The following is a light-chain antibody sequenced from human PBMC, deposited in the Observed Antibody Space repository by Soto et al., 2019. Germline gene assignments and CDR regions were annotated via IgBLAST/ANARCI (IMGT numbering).Light chain of an antibody. Sequence: EIVLTQSPGTLSLSPGERVTLSCRASQSVNNNFLSWYQQKPGQAPRLLIYAASSGATGIPDRFSGSRSGTDFTLTINRLEPEDFVVYYCQYYGNSRITFGQGTRLEIK. CDR3: QYYGNSRIT. J-gene: IGKJ5*01. CDR1: QSVNNNF. V-gene: IGKV3-20*01. CDR2: AAS.